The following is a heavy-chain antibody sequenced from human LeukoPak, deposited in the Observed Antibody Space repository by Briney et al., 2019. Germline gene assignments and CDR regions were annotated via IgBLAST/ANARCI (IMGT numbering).Heavy chain of an antibody. J-gene: IGHJ4*02. D-gene: IGHD3-3*01. CDR3: ARDSNYNFWSGLGYYFDY. V-gene: IGHV3-21*06. CDR1: GFTFRTYA. Sequence: PGGSLRLSCAAFGFTFRTYAMNWVRQAPGKGLEWVSSISTSSSDIYYADSVKGRFTISRDNAKNSLYLQMNSLRAEDTAVYYCARDSNYNFWSGLGYYFDYWGQGTLVTVSS. CDR2: ISTSSSDI.